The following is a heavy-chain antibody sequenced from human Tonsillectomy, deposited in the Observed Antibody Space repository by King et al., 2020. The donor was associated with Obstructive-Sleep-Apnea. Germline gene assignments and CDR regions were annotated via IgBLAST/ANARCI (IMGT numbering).Heavy chain of an antibody. J-gene: IGHJ4*02. Sequence: QLQESGPGLVKPSETLSLTCTVSGGSISSSSYYWGWIRQPPGKGLEWIGSIYYSGSAYYNPSLKSRVTISVDTSKNQFSLKLSSVTAADTAVYYCARVIGLHGAGTFDYWGQGTLVTVSP. CDR2: IYYSGSA. CDR3: ARVIGLHGAGTFDY. CDR1: GGSISSSSYY. D-gene: IGHD3-10*01. V-gene: IGHV4-39*07.